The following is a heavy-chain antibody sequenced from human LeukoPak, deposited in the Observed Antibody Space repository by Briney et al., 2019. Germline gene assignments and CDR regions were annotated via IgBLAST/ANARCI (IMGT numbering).Heavy chain of an antibody. J-gene: IGHJ4*02. CDR3: ARATRQHCTACPKAVYSSSWYDY. V-gene: IGHV3-30*03. D-gene: IGHD6-13*01. Sequence: GGSLRLSCAASGFTFSSYGMHWVRQAPGKGLEWVAVISYDGSNKYYADSVKGRFTISRDDSKNTLYLQMNSLRAEDMAVYYCARATRQHCTACPKAVYSSSWYDYWGQGTLVTVSS. CDR2: ISYDGSNK. CDR1: GFTFSSYG.